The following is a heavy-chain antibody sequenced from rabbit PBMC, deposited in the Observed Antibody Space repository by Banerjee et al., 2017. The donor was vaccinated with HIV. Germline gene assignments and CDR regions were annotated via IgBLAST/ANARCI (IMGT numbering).Heavy chain of an antibody. CDR1: GIDFSSYG. CDR3: ARRTGYTDYGYGEFNL. J-gene: IGHJ4*01. V-gene: IGHV1S45*01. D-gene: IGHD6-1*01. Sequence: QEQLVESGGGLVTLGGSLKLSCKASGIDFSSYGISWVRQAPGKGLEWIACIYISFGSTYYASWAKGRFTISKTSSTTVTLQMTSLTAADTATYFCARRTGYTDYGYGEFNLWGQGTLVTVS. CDR2: IYISFGST.